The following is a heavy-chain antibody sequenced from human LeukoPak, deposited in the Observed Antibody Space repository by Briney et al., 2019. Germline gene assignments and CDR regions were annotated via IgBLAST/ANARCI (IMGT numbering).Heavy chain of an antibody. CDR1: GFTFSGSA. V-gene: IGHV3-73*01. CDR2: IRSKANSYAT. Sequence: GGSLKLSCAASGFTFSGSAMHWVRQASGKGLEWVGRIRSKANSYATAYAASVKGRFTIPRDDSKNTAYLQMNSLKTEDTAVYYCTRQDGVFQFDYWGQGALVTVSS. J-gene: IGHJ4*02. D-gene: IGHD3-16*01. CDR3: TRQDGVFQFDY.